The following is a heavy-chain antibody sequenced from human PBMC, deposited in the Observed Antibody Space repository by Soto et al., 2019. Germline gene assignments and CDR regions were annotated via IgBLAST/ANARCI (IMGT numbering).Heavy chain of an antibody. V-gene: IGHV4-59*01. CDR1: SDSITNYY. CDR3: ARVGGTRGWY. Sequence: QVQLQESGPGLVKPSETLSLTCTVSSDSITNYYWSWIRQSPGKGLEWIGYIHDSGRSNYNPSLKRRVKIYVETSKKQFSRKLNSVTAADTAVYCCARVGGTRGWYWGQGTLVTVSS. CDR2: IHDSGRS. D-gene: IGHD2-15*01. J-gene: IGHJ4*02.